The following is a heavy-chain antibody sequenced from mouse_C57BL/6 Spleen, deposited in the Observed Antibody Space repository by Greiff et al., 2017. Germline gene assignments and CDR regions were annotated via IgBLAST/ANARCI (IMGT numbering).Heavy chain of an antibody. J-gene: IGHJ2*01. CDR2: IDPETGGT. CDR3: IRGEAYYIVYESA. CDR1: GYTFTDYE. Sequence: QVQLQQSGAELVRPGASVTLSCKASGYTFTDYEMHWVKQTPVHGLEWIGAIDPETGGTAYNQKFKGKAILTADKSSSTAYMELRSLTSEDSAVYYCIRGEAYYIVYESAWGEGTTLTVSS. V-gene: IGHV1-15*01. D-gene: IGHD2-12*01.